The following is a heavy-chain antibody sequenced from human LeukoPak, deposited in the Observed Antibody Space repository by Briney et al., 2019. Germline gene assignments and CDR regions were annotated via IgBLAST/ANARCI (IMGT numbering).Heavy chain of an antibody. CDR1: GFAFTSQA. J-gene: IGHJ4*02. D-gene: IGHD6-19*01. CDR2: ISDSGSIT. V-gene: IGHV3-23*01. Sequence: GGSLRLSCAASGFAFTSQAMGWVRQAPWKGLEWVSVISDSGSITYYADSVKGRFTISRDNSKNTLFLQMNSLRAEDTAVYYCAKDARRTSGWYFFDYWGQGTLVTVSS. CDR3: AKDARRTSGWYFFDY.